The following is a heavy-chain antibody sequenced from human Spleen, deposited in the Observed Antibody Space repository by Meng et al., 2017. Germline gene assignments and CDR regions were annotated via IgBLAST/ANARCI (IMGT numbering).Heavy chain of an antibody. CDR2: IRSGGGNI. J-gene: IGHJ1*01. Sequence: GESLKISCEASGFIFSNYDLTWVRQAPGKGLEWVSNIRSGGGNIYYADSVKGRFTISRDNAKNSLYLQMNSLRGEDTAVYYCARGGWELRHWGQGILVTVSS. CDR3: ARGGWELRH. V-gene: IGHV3-48*03. CDR1: GFIFSNYD. D-gene: IGHD2-15*01.